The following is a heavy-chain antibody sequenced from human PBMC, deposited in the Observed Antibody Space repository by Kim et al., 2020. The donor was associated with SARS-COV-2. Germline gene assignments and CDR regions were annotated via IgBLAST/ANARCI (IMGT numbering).Heavy chain of an antibody. D-gene: IGHD6-13*01. CDR3: AKGIAAVIYYYYYGMDV. V-gene: IGHV3-43*02. J-gene: IGHJ6*02. CDR1: GFTFDDYA. CDR2: ISGDGGST. Sequence: GGSLRLSCAASGFTFDDYAMHWVRQAPGKGLEWVSLISGDGGSTYYADSVKGRFTISRDNSKNSLYLQINSLRTQDTALYYCAKGIAAVIYYYYYGMDVWGQGTTGTVSS.